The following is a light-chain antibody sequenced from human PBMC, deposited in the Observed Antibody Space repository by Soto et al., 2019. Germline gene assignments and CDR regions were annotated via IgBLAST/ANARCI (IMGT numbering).Light chain of an antibody. CDR1: QSVSSNY. CDR2: GAS. J-gene: IGKJ2*01. CDR3: QQYGSTPRT. V-gene: IGKV3-20*01. Sequence: DIVLTQSPGTLSLSPGERATLSCRASQSVSSNYLAWYQQKPGQAPRLLIYGASSMATGIPDRFSGSGSGTDFTLTISRLEPEEFAVYYCQQYGSTPRTFGQGTKLEIK.